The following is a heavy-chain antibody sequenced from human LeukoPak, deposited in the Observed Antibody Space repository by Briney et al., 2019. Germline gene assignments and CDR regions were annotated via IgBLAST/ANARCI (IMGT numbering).Heavy chain of an antibody. Sequence: ASVKVSCKASGYTFTSYGISWVRQAPGQGLXXXXWISAYNGNTNYAQKLQGRVTMTTDTSTSTAYMELRSLRSDDTAVYYCARSPYYGDYAFDYWGQGTLVTVSS. D-gene: IGHD4-17*01. CDR1: GYTFTSYG. CDR2: ISAYNGNT. CDR3: ARSPYYGDYAFDY. J-gene: IGHJ4*02. V-gene: IGHV1-18*04.